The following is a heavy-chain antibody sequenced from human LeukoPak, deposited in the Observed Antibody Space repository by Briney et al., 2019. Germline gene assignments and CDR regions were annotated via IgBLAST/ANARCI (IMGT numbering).Heavy chain of an antibody. V-gene: IGHV3-23*01. CDR2: ISGSGGST. D-gene: IGHD6-19*01. CDR1: GFTFSSYA. Sequence: PGGSLRLSCAASGFTFSSYAMSWVPQAPGKGLEWVSAISGSGGSTYYADSVKGRFTISRDNSKNTLYLQMNSLRAEDTAVYYCAKAIAVADYYFDYWGQGTLVTVSS. CDR3: AKAIAVADYYFDY. J-gene: IGHJ4*02.